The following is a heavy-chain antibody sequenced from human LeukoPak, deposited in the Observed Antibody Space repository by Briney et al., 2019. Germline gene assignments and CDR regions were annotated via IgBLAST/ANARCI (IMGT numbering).Heavy chain of an antibody. CDR1: GASIRSYY. CDR3: ARGLYSSGWALFDY. D-gene: IGHD6-19*01. V-gene: IGHV4-59*01. J-gene: IGHJ4*02. Sequence: SETLSLTCDVSGASIRSYYWNWIRQPPGKGLEWIGYIYYIGSTNYNPSLKSRVTISVDTSKNQFSLKLSSVTAAGTAVYYCARGLYSSGWALFDYWGQGTLVTVSS. CDR2: IYYIGST.